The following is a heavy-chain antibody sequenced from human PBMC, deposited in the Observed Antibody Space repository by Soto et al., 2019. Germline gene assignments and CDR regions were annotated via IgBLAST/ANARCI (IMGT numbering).Heavy chain of an antibody. J-gene: IGHJ4*02. CDR2: LIPLLRTP. V-gene: IGHV1-69*01. Sequence: QEQLEQSGAEVKKPGSSVRVSCKSSGGSLGSLPVSWVRQAPGQGLEWMGGLIPLLRTPNFAPKFQDRMTIHADASMELSSLTSDDTAVYYCARETTVASDWGPGTLVIVSS. CDR1: GGSLGSLP. D-gene: IGHD1-1*01. CDR3: ARETTVASD.